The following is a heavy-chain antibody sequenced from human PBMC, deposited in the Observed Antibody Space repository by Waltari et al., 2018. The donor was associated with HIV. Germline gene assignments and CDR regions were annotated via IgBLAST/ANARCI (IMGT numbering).Heavy chain of an antibody. CDR2: LYYTGTT. J-gene: IGHJ3*02. CDR3: ARLSETGGIRFGSAFDI. CDR1: GGSIRSSSHY. Sequence: QLHLQESGPGLVKPPETLSLTCTVSGGSIRSSSHYWGWVRQAPGKGLEWIGSLYYTGTTHYNPSRKSRVSMSVDTSNNQFSLNLDSVTAADTALYYCARLSETGGIRFGSAFDIWGQGTMVTASS. D-gene: IGHD2-8*02. V-gene: IGHV4-39*01.